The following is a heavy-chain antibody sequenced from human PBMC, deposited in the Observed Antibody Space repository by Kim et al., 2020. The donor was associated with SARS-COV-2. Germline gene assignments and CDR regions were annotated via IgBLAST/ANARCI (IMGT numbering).Heavy chain of an antibody. Sequence: GGSLRLSCAASGFTFSSYGMHWVRQAPGKGLEWVEVISYDGSNKYYADSVKGRFTISRDNYKNTLYLQMNSLRAEDTAVYYCAKDLDRTVESDYYYYGMDVSGQGTTVTVSS. CDR3: AKDLDRTVESDYYYYGMDV. V-gene: IGHV3-30*18. D-gene: IGHD6-19*01. J-gene: IGHJ6*02. CDR1: GFTFSSYG. CDR2: ISYDGSNK.